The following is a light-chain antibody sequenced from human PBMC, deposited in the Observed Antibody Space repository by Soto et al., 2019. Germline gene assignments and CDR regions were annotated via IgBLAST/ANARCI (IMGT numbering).Light chain of an antibody. CDR2: DVT. CDR3: SSYTSSSTYV. CDR1: RNDVGGYNY. J-gene: IGLJ1*01. Sequence: QSVLTQPASVSGSPGQSITISCTGNRNDVGGYNYVYWHQQHPGKAPKLMIYDVTNRPSGVSDRFSGSKSGNTASLTISGLQAEDEADYYCSSYTSSSTYVFGAGTKVTVL. V-gene: IGLV2-14*01.